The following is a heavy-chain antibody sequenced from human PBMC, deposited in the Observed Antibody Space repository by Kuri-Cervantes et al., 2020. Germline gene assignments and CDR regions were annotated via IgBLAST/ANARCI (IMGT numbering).Heavy chain of an antibody. Sequence: GSLRLSCAASGFTFSSYSMNWVRQAPGKGLEWVSSISSSSSYIYYADSVKGRFTISRDNAKNSLYLQMNSLRADDTAVYYCAIIPTYETKPEFDYWGQGTLVTVSS. CDR3: AIIPTYETKPEFDY. V-gene: IGHV3-21*04. CDR2: ISSSSSYI. D-gene: IGHD1-14*01. CDR1: GFTFSSYS. J-gene: IGHJ4*02.